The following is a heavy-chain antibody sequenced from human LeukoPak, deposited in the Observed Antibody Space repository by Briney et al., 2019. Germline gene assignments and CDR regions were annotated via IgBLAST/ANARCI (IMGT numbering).Heavy chain of an antibody. CDR2: IYYSGST. J-gene: IGHJ4*02. CDR3: ARAVSGRFDY. D-gene: IGHD6-19*01. CDR1: GGSMSPYH. V-gene: IGHV4-59*08. Sequence: SETLSLTCTVSGGSMSPYHWGWIRQPPGMGLEWTGYIYYSGSTNYNPSLKSRVTISVDTSKNQFFLKLSSVTAADTAIYYCARAVSGRFDYWGQGTLVTVSS.